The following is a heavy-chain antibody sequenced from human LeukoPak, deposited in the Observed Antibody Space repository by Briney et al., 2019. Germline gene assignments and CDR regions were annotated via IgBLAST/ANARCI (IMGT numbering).Heavy chain of an antibody. CDR2: IYYSGST. CDR3: ASLTNYYDILTGYYNMDV. D-gene: IGHD3-9*01. Sequence: SETLSLTCTVSGGSISSSSYYRGWIRQSPGKGLEWIGSIYYSGSTYYNPSLKSRVTISVDTSKNQFSLKLSSVTAADTAVYYCASLTNYYDILTGYYNMDVWGQGTTVTVSS. V-gene: IGHV4-39*01. J-gene: IGHJ6*02. CDR1: GGSISSSSYY.